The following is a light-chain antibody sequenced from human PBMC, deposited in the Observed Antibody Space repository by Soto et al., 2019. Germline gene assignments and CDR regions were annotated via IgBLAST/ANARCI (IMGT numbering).Light chain of an antibody. CDR3: CSYEGSSTLV. CDR2: EVS. J-gene: IGLJ2*01. V-gene: IGLV2-23*02. Sequence: QSALTQPASVSGSPGQSITISCTGTSSDVGSYNLVSWYQQHPGKAPKLMIYEVSKRPSGVSNRFSGSKSGNTASLTISGLQAEDEDDYYCCSYEGSSTLVFGGGTKVTVL. CDR1: SSDVGSYNL.